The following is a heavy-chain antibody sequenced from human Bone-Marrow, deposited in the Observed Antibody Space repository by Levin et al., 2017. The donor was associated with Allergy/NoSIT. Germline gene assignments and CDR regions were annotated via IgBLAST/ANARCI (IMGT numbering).Heavy chain of an antibody. V-gene: IGHV5-10-1*01. CDR3: ARIHYGESWFDP. J-gene: IGHJ5*02. Sequence: GGSLRLSCKASGYSFTTYWIAWVRQVPGKGLEWMGRIDPSDSYTTYSPSFQGHVTISVDKSISTAYLQWSSLRASDTAIYYCARIHYGESWFDPWGQGTLVTVSS. CDR2: IDPSDSYT. CDR1: GYSFTTYW. D-gene: IGHD4-17*01.